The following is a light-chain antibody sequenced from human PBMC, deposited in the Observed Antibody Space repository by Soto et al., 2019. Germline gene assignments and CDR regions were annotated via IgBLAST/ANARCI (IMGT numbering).Light chain of an antibody. J-gene: IGKJ5*01. CDR1: QGINNY. V-gene: IGKV1-27*01. CDR3: QKYNSAPLT. Sequence: DIQMTQSPSSLSASVGDRVTITCRASQGINNYLAWYQQKPGKVPKLLIYAASTLQSGVPSRFSGSGSGTDLTLAISSMQPEDVATSYCQKYNSAPLTFGQGTQLEIK. CDR2: AAS.